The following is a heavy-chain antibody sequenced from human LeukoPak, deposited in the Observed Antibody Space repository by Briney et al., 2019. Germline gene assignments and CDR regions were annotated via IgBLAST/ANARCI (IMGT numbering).Heavy chain of an antibody. CDR3: AKSNGYGLIDY. J-gene: IGHJ4*02. V-gene: IGHV4-39*01. D-gene: IGHD5-12*01. Sequence: PSETLSLTCAVSGASISSSNYYWGWVRQSPGKGLEWIGNIYSSGNTYYNASLKSRVTMYIDTSKNQFSLKLSSVTAADTAMYYCAKSNGYGLIDYWGQGTLVTVTS. CDR1: GASISSSNYY. CDR2: IYSSGNT.